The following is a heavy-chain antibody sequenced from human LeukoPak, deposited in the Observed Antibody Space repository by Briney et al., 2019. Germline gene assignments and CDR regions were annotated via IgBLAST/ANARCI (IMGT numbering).Heavy chain of an antibody. Sequence: ASVKVSCKASGYTFTSYGISWVRQAPGQGLEWMGWISAYNGNTKYSQKFQGRVTITRDTSASTAYMELSSLRSEDTAVYYCARDSQWLVRYWGQGTLVTVSS. CDR2: ISAYNGNT. CDR1: GYTFTSYG. D-gene: IGHD6-19*01. V-gene: IGHV1-18*01. J-gene: IGHJ4*02. CDR3: ARDSQWLVRY.